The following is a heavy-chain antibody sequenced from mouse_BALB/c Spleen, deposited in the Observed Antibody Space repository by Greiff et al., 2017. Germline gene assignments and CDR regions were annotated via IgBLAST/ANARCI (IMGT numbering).Heavy chain of an antibody. CDR1: GFTFSSYA. V-gene: IGHV5-9-4*01. Sequence: EVQRVESGGGLVKPGGSLKLSCAASGFTFSSYAMSWVRQSPEKRLEWVAEISSGGSYTYYPDTVTGRFTISRDNAKNTLYLEMSSLRSEDTAMYYCARAYYYGSSYDYYAMDYWGRGTSVTVSS. J-gene: IGHJ4*01. CDR2: ISSGGSYT. CDR3: ARAYYYGSSYDYYAMDY. D-gene: IGHD1-1*01.